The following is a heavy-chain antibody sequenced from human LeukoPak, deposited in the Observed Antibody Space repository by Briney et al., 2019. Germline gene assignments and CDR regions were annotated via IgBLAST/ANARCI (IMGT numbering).Heavy chain of an antibody. CDR3: ARDFCQDY. CDR1: GFTFSSYW. J-gene: IGHJ4*02. V-gene: IGHV3-7*01. CDR2: IKQDGSEK. D-gene: IGHD3-3*01. Sequence: GGSLRLSCVASGFTFSSYWMSWVRQAPGKGLEWVANIKQDGSEKYYVDSVKGRFTISRDNAKNSLYLQMNSLRAEDTAVYYCARDFCQDYWGQGTLVTVSS.